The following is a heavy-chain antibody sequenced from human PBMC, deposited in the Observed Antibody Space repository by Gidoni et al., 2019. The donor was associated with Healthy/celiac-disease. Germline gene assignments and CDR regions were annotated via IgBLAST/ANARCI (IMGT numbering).Heavy chain of an antibody. V-gene: IGHV4-34*01. J-gene: IGHJ5*02. Sequence: QVQLQQWGAGLLKPSETLSLTCAVYGGSFSGYYWSWIRQPPGKGLEWIGEINHSGSTNYNPSLKSRVTISVDTSKNQFSLKLSSVTAADTAVYYCARVREDIVATDWFDPWGQGTLVTVSS. CDR3: ARVREDIVATDWFDP. D-gene: IGHD5-12*01. CDR2: INHSGST. CDR1: GGSFSGYY.